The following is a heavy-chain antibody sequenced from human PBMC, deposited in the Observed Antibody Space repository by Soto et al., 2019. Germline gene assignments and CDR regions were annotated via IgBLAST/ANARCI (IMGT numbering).Heavy chain of an antibody. CDR2: ISANGGST. V-gene: IGHV3-23*01. CDR1: GFTFSSYA. Sequence: SLRLSCAASGFTFSSYAMSWVRQAPGKGLEWVSVISANGGSTYYADSVKGRFTISRDNSRNTLYLQMNSLRAGDTAVYYCAKARETYGDSTTDYWGQGTLDTVSS. J-gene: IGHJ4*02. D-gene: IGHD4-17*01. CDR3: AKARETYGDSTTDY.